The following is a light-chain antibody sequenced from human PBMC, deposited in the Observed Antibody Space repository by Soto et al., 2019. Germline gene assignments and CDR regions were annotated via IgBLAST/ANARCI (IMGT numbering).Light chain of an antibody. Sequence: QSALTQPPSVSGAPGQRVTISCTGSSSNIGAGYDVHWYQQLPGTAPKLLIYGNSNRPSGVPDRFSGSKSGNTASLTISGLQAEDEADYYCSSFTSTNTDVFGTGTKVTVL. J-gene: IGLJ1*01. CDR2: GNS. CDR1: SSNIGAGYD. CDR3: SSFTSTNTDV. V-gene: IGLV1-40*01.